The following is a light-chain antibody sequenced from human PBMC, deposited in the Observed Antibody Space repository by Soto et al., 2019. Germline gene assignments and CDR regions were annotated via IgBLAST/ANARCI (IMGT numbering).Light chain of an antibody. J-gene: IGKJ1*01. CDR1: QSVSSSY. CDR2: GAS. Sequence: IVLTQSPGTLSLSPGERATLSCRASQSVSSSYLAWYQQKPGQAPRLLIYGASSRATGIPDRFSGSGSGTDFTLTISGLEPEDFAVYYCQQYRTFGQGTKVDIK. V-gene: IGKV3-20*01. CDR3: QQYRT.